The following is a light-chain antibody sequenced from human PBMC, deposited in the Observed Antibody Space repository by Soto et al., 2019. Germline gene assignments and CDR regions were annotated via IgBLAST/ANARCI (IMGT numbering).Light chain of an antibody. Sequence: EIVMTQSPVTLSVSPGERATLSCRASQSVSSSYLAWYQQKPGQAPRLLIYEVSTRATGIPDRISGSGSGTDFTLTISRLEPEDFAVYFCQYFGDSPWPFGQGTKVDIK. CDR2: EVS. J-gene: IGKJ1*01. V-gene: IGKV3-20*01. CDR3: QYFGDSPWP. CDR1: QSVSSSY.